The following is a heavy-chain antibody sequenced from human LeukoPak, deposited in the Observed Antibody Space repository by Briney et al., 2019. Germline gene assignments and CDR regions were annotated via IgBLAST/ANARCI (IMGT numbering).Heavy chain of an antibody. CDR3: ARDHSYSSDSIPAY. CDR2: ISAYKGNI. V-gene: IGHV1-18*01. J-gene: IGHJ4*02. Sequence: SVKVSCSASGSTLTSYGISRVRRAPGPGLEWMGWISAYKGNINYAHRPPGRVTMTTDTSTRTAYMKRRSLRSDDTAVYYLARDHSYSSDSIPAYGGEATLVTVP. D-gene: IGHD3-22*01. CDR1: GSTLTSYG.